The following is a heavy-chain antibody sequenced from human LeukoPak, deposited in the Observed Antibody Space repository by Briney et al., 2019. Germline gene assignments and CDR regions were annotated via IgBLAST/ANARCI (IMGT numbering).Heavy chain of an antibody. CDR3: ARDVGRVDY. V-gene: IGHV4-61*02. CDR2: IYTSGST. D-gene: IGHD6-13*01. Sequence: SQTLSLTCTVSGGSISSGSYYWSWIRQPAGKGLEWIGRIYTSGSTNYNPSLKSRVTISVDTSKNQFSLKLSSVTAADTAVYYCARDVGRVDYWGQGTLVTVSS. CDR1: GGSISSGSYY. J-gene: IGHJ4*02.